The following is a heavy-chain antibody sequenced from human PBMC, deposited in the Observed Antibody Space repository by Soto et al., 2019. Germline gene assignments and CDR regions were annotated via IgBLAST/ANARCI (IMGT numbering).Heavy chain of an antibody. J-gene: IGHJ5*02. CDR2: MNPNSGNG. CDR1: GYAFSNND. V-gene: IGHV1-8*01. Sequence: VASVKVSCKXSGYAFSNNDISWVRHVTGQGLEWMGWMNPNSGNGGYAQKFQGRVTMTRDTSTSTAYLELSSLASDDTAIYYCARMATSGTLNWFDPWGQGTLVTVSS. CDR3: ARMATSGTLNWFDP.